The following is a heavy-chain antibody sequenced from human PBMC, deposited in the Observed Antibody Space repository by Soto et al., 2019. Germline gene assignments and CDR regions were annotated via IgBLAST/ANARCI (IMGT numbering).Heavy chain of an antibody. CDR3: ATGGSGTYYLGPRDY. CDR1: AFSLKTYW. Sequence: EVQLVASGGGLVLPGGSLRLSCVGSAFSLKTYWMAWVRQAPGKGLECVANIRQYGDETFYVDSVKGRFTISRDNANNSFHLKMDNLRAEDTGVYYCATGGSGTYYLGPRDYWGQVIIVSVSS. D-gene: IGHD3-10*01. J-gene: IGHJ4*02. V-gene: IGHV3-7*01. CDR2: IRQYGDET.